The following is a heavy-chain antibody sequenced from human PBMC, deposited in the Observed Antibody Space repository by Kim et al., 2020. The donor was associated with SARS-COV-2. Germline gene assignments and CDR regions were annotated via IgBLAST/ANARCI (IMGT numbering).Heavy chain of an antibody. CDR2: IKQDGSEK. CDR3: ARGGRPRIAAAGY. D-gene: IGHD6-13*01. J-gene: IGHJ4*02. V-gene: IGHV3-7*01. CDR1: GFTFSSYW. Sequence: GGSLRLSCAASGFTFSSYWMSWVRQAPGKGLEWVANIKQDGSEKYYVDSVKGRFTISRDNAKNSLYLQMNSLRAEDTAVYYCARGGRPRIAAAGYWGQGTLVTVSS.